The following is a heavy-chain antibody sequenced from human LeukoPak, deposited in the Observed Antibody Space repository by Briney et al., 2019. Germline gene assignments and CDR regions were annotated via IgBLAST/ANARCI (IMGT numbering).Heavy chain of an antibody. CDR2: INPSGGST. J-gene: IGHJ4*01. V-gene: IGHV1-46*01. Sequence: ASVKVSCKASGYTFTSYYIHWVRQAPGQGLEWMGIINPSGGSTTYAQKFQGRVTMTRDTSTTTVYMELNNLKSEDTAVYYCARDGSPARFDYWGHGTLVTVSS. CDR3: ARDGSPARFDY. D-gene: IGHD6-13*01. CDR1: GYTFTSYY.